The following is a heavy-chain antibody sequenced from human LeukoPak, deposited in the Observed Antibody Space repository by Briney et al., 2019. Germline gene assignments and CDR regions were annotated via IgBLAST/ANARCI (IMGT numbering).Heavy chain of an antibody. CDR1: GFTFSNSA. CDR3: AKCLPPRSDDYAPFDY. D-gene: IGHD3-16*01. CDR2: ISGSGYNT. Sequence: QPGGSLRLSCAASGFTFSNSAMNWVRQAPGKGPEWVSAISGSGYNTYYADSVVGRFTISRDNSKNTLYLQMNSLRAEDTAVYYCAKCLPPRSDDYAPFDYWRQGTLVTVSS. J-gene: IGHJ4*02. V-gene: IGHV3-23*01.